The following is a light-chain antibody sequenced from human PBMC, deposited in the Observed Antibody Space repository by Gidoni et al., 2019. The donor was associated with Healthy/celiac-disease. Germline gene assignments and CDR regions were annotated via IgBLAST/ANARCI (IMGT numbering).Light chain of an antibody. J-gene: IGLJ2*01. Sequence: SYELTQPPSVSVSPVQTASITCSGAKLGDKYACWYQQKPGQSPVLVIYQDSKRPSGTPERFSGSNSGNTATLTISGTQAMDEADYYCQAWDSSTVVFGGGTKLTVL. CDR2: QDS. CDR3: QAWDSSTVV. V-gene: IGLV3-1*01. CDR1: KLGDKY.